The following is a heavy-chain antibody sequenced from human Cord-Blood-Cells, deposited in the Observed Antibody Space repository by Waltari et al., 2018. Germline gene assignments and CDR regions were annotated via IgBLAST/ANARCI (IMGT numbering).Heavy chain of an antibody. CDR2: IYYSGST. D-gene: IGHD2-15*01. CDR1: GGSISSYY. J-gene: IGHJ3*02. Sequence: GLVKPSETLSLTCTVSGGSISSYYWSWIRQPPGKGLEWIGYIYYSGSTNYNPSLKSRVTISVDTSKNQFSLKLSSVTAADTAVYYCARVVVVAATDAFDIWGQGTMVTVSS. CDR3: ARVVVVAATDAFDI. V-gene: IGHV4-59*01.